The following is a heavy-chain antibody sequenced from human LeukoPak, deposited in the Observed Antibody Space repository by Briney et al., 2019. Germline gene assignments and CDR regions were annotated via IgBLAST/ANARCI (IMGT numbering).Heavy chain of an antibody. D-gene: IGHD3/OR15-3a*01. J-gene: IGHJ2*01. CDR1: GGTFSSYA. CDR3: AKDWTGTKPFDL. Sequence: ASVKVSCKASGGTFSSYAISWVRQAPGQGLEWMGGIIPIFGTVNYAQKFQGRVTITADKSTSTAYMELSSLRSEDTAVYYCAKDWTGTKPFDLWGRGTLVTVSS. CDR2: IIPIFGTV. V-gene: IGHV1-69*06.